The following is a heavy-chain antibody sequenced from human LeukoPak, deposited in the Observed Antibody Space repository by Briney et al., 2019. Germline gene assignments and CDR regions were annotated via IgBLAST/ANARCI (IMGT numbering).Heavy chain of an antibody. Sequence: RAGGSLRLSCAASRFTFSIFAMNWVRQAPGKGLEWVSSITSGSSYIYYADSVKGRFTISRDNAKNSLYLQMNSLRAEDTAVYYCARDPYSGSYGNYYYYFMDVWGKGTTVTIS. V-gene: IGHV3-21*01. CDR3: ARDPYSGSYGNYYYYFMDV. CDR2: ITSGSSYI. D-gene: IGHD1-26*01. CDR1: RFTFSIFA. J-gene: IGHJ6*03.